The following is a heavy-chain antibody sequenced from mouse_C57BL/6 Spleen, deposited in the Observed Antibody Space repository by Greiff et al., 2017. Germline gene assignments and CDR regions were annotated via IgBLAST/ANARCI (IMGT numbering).Heavy chain of an antibody. CDR3: ARVKELRLYTMDY. V-gene: IGHV1-80*01. J-gene: IGHJ4*01. CDR2: IYPGDGDT. Sequence: QVQLQQSGAELVKPGASVKISCKASGYAFRSYWMNWVKQRPGKGLEWIGQIYPGDGDTNYNGKFKGKATLTADKSSSTAYMQLSSLTSEDSAVYFCARVKELRLYTMDYWGQGTSVTVSS. CDR1: GYAFRSYW. D-gene: IGHD2-12*01.